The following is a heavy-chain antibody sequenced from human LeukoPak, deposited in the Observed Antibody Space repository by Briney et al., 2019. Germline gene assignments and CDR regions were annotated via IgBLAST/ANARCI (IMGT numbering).Heavy chain of an antibody. CDR3: AREQNYYGSGSFLGGIDY. V-gene: IGHV4-4*07. D-gene: IGHD3-10*01. J-gene: IGHJ4*02. CDR2: IYTSGST. CDR1: GGSISSYY. Sequence: PSETLSLTCTVSGGSISSYYWSWIRQPAGKGLEWIGRIYTSGSTNYNPSLKSRVTMSVDTSKNQFSLKLTSVTAADTAVYYCAREQNYYGSGSFLGGIDYWGQGTLVTVSS.